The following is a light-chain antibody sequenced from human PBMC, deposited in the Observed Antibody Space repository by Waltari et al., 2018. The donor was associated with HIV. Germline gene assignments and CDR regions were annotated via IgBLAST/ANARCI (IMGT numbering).Light chain of an antibody. J-gene: IGLJ2*01. CDR1: SSNIGNHP. CDR2: SDH. CDR3: ASWDNNVAGRV. V-gene: IGLV1-44*01. Sequence: QSVLTQPPSASGSPGQRVTISCSGSSSNIGNHPTHWYQQLPGTAPKLLVYSDHQRPSGVPDRFSGSKSGTSASLAISGLQSEDEGDYYCASWDNNVAGRVFGGRTRLTVL.